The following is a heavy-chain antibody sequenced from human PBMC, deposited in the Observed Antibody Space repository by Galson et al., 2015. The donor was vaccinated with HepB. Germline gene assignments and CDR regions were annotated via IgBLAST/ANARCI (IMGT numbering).Heavy chain of an antibody. J-gene: IGHJ3*01. Sequence: SVKVSCKASGYSFTSYDIHWVRQVTGQGLEWMGWMSPKSGDTGYAQKFQGRVTMTRDTPMRTAFMELRSLTTEDTAMYYCAKGDGDYPESLDFWGQGTMVIVSS. CDR1: GYSFTSYD. CDR3: AKGDGDYPESLDF. D-gene: IGHD4-17*01. CDR2: MSPKSGDT. V-gene: IGHV1-8*01.